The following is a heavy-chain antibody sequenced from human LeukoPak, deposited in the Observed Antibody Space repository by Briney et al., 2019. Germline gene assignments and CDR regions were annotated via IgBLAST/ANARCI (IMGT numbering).Heavy chain of an antibody. CDR1: GFTFDDYG. CDR2: ISSSGSTI. J-gene: IGHJ4*02. V-gene: IGHV3-48*03. Sequence: GGSLRLSCAASGFTFDDYGMSWVRQAPGKGLEWVSYISSSGSTIYYADSVKGRFTISRDNAKNSLYLQMNSLRAEDTAVYYCARDPDYYDSSGYYDYWGQGTLVTVSS. D-gene: IGHD3-22*01. CDR3: ARDPDYYDSSGYYDY.